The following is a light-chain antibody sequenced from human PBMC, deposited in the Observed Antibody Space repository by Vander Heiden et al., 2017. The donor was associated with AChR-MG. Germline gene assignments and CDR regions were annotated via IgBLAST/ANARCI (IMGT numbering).Light chain of an antibody. V-gene: IGKV3-20*01. CDR2: GAS. CDR3: QQYGSSLLCT. Sequence: DSLLTQSPGTLSLSPGESATLSCRASHSVSSSYLACYQQKPGQAPRLLIYGASSSATGIPDRFSGSGSWTDFSLTISRLEPEDVAVYYCQQYGSSLLCTFGPGTKVDIK. CDR1: HSVSSSY. J-gene: IGKJ3*01.